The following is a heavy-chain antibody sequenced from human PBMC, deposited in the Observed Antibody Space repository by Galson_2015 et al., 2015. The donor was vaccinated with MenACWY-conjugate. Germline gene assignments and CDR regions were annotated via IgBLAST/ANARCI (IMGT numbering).Heavy chain of an antibody. CDR2: ISAGSSTI. CDR1: GFTFSSSN. Sequence: LRLSCAASGFTFSSSNMNWVRQAPGKGLEWISYISAGSSTIYYADSVKGRFTISRDNAKNSLYLQMNSLRAEDTAVYYCARSGTYAYFDYWGQGTLVTVSS. J-gene: IGHJ4*02. CDR3: ARSGTYAYFDY. V-gene: IGHV3-48*04. D-gene: IGHD1-26*01.